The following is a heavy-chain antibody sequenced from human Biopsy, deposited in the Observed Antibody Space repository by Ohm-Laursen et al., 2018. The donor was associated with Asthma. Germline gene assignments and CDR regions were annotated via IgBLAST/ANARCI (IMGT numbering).Heavy chain of an antibody. J-gene: IGHJ4*02. Sequence: ASLRISCKASGYIFTSYWIGWVRQMPGKGLEWMAIIFPDDSDTIYSPSFQGQVTISADKSISTVYLQWSSLKASDTAKYYCARLPYGSGSFFDFWGQGTQVTVAS. D-gene: IGHD3-10*01. CDR2: IFPDDSDT. V-gene: IGHV5-51*01. CDR3: ARLPYGSGSFFDF. CDR1: GYIFTSYW.